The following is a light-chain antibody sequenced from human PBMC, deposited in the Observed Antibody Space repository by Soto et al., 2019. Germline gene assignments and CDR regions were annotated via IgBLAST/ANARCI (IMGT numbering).Light chain of an antibody. V-gene: IGKV2-28*01. J-gene: IGKJ3*01. CDR3: MQALPPFT. CDR1: QSLLHSNGYNY. Sequence: DIVMTQSPLSLPVTPGEPASISCRSSQSLLHSNGYNYLDWYLQKPGQSPQLLIYLGSNRASGVPDRFSGSGSGTDFTLKISRVEAEDVGVYYCMQALPPFTFGPGTKEDIK. CDR2: LGS.